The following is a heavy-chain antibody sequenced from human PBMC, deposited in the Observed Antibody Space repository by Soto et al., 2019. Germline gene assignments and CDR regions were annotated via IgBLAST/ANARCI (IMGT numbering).Heavy chain of an antibody. CDR2: INAGNGNT. Sequence: VKLSCKASGYTFTSYPMHWGRKAPGQRLKRMGWINAGNGNTKYSQKFQGRVTITRDTSASTAYMELSSLRSEDTAVYYCASPYYYGSGSHREYYYYYYGMVVWGQGTTVTVSS. D-gene: IGHD3-10*01. V-gene: IGHV1-3*01. CDR3: ASPYYYGSGSHREYYYYYYGMVV. CDR1: GYTFTSYP. J-gene: IGHJ6*02.